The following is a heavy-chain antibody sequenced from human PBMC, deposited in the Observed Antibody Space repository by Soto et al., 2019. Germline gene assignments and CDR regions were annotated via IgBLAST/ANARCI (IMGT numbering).Heavy chain of an antibody. CDR3: ASRDLSYSDFWSGYSLDYGVDV. CDR1: GNTLTNYY. V-gene: IGHV1-46*01. J-gene: IGHJ6*02. CDR2: INPDGGST. D-gene: IGHD3-3*01. Sequence: ASVKVSCKASGNTLTNYYMQWVRQAPGQGLEWMGIINPDGGSTGYAQKFQGRVKITRDTSTSTVYMELSSLTSDDSAVYFCASRDLSYSDFWSGYSLDYGVDVWGQGTTVTV.